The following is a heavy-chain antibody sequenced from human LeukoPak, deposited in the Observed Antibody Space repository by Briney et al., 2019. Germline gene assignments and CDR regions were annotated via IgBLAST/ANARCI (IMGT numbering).Heavy chain of an antibody. CDR2: IIHIFGTA. CDR1: GGTFSSYA. CDR3: ARDAGYCTNGVCASGNWFDP. J-gene: IGHJ5*02. Sequence: ASVKVSCKASGGTFSSYAISWVRQAPGQGLEWIGGIIHIFGTANYAQKFQGRVTITADESTSTAYMELSSLRSEDTAVYYCARDAGYCTNGVCASGNWFDPWGPGTLVTVSS. V-gene: IGHV1-69*01. D-gene: IGHD2-8*01.